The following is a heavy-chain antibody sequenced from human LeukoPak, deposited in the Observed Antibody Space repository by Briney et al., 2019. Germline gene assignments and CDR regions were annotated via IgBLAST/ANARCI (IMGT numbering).Heavy chain of an antibody. CDR1: GFIFSNYN. CDR2: ISSSSSTI. D-gene: IGHD1-1*01. CDR3: AKGNWRYFDY. J-gene: IGHJ4*02. Sequence: GGSLRLSCAASGFIFSNYNMNWVRQAPGKGLEWVSHISSSSSTIYYADSVKGRFTISRDNSKNTLYLQMNSLGADDTAVYYCAKGNWRYFDYWGQGTLVTVSS. V-gene: IGHV3-48*01.